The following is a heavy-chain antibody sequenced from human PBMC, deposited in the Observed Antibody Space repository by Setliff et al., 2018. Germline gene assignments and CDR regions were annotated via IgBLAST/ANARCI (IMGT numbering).Heavy chain of an antibody. D-gene: IGHD3-10*01. Sequence: GASVKVSCKASGYTFTSYGISWVRQAPGQGLEWMGWISAYNGNTNYAQKLQGRVTMTTDTSTSTACMELRSLRSDDTAVYYCASLNYGSGDYDAFDIWGQGTMVTVSS. CDR2: ISAYNGNT. CDR3: ASLNYGSGDYDAFDI. J-gene: IGHJ3*02. CDR1: GYTFTSYG. V-gene: IGHV1-18*01.